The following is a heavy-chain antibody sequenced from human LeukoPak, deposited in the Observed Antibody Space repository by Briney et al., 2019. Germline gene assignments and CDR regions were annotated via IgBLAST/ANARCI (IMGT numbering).Heavy chain of an antibody. V-gene: IGHV1-69*04. D-gene: IGHD3-22*01. CDR1: GGTFSSYA. CDR2: IIPILGIA. J-gene: IGHJ5*02. CDR3: ARSHSSYYDSSGYYSEWFDP. Sequence: ASVKVSCKASGGTFSSYAISWVRQAPGQGLEWMGRIIPILGIANYAQKFQGRVTITADKSTSTAYMELSSLRSEDTAVYYCARSHSSYYDSSGYYSEWFDPWSQGTLVTVSS.